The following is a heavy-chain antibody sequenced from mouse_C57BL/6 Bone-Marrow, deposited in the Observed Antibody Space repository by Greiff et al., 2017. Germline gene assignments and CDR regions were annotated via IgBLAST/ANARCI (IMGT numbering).Heavy chain of an antibody. CDR2: ISDGGSYT. V-gene: IGHV5-4*01. J-gene: IGHJ2*01. CDR1: GFTFSSYA. D-gene: IGHD1-1*01. Sequence: DVQLQESGGGLVKPGGSLKLSCAASGFTFSSYAMSWVRQTPEKRLEWVATISDGGSYTYYPDNVKGRFTISRDNAKNNLYLQMSHLKSEDTAMYYCAREGGSSSFDYWGQGTTLTVSS. CDR3: AREGGSSSFDY.